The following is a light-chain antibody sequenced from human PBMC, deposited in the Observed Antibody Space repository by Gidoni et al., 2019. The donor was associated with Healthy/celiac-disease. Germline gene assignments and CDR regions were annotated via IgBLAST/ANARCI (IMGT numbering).Light chain of an antibody. Sequence: DIVMTQSPLSLPVTPGEPASIYCRSSQSLLHSNGYNYLDWYLQKPGQSPQLLIYLGSNRASGVPDRFSCSGSGTDFTLKISRVEAEDVGVYYCMQALQTPPWTFGQGTKVEIK. CDR1: QSLLHSNGYNY. CDR3: MQALQTPPWT. V-gene: IGKV2-28*01. CDR2: LGS. J-gene: IGKJ1*01.